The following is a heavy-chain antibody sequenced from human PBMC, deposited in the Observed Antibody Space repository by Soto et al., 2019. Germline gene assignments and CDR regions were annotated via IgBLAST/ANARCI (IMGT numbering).Heavy chain of an antibody. CDR2: VYDTGST. V-gene: IGHV4-59*08. J-gene: IGHJ6*02. Sequence: QVQLQQSGPGLVKPSETLSLTCTVSSGPSRSHNWGWIRQSPGRGLEWIGYVYDTGSTSYNPSLGXXVXXSADTSTNHISLTLSSVTAADPAVYYCVRQGIGALHGLVDVWGQGTTVSVSS. D-gene: IGHD3-10*01. CDR1: SGPSRSHN. CDR3: VRQGIGALHGLVDV.